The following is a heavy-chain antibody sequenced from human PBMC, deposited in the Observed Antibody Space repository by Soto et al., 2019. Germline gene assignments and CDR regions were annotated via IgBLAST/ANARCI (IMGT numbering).Heavy chain of an antibody. CDR2: ISYDGTNK. CDR1: GFTITAYA. V-gene: IGHV3-30-3*01. Sequence: GGSLRLSCAASGFTITAYAMHWVRQAPGKGLEGVAVISYDGTNKHYADSVKGRFTISRDNSKNTLYLEMNSPRAEDTAVYYCARDSYGLDYWGQGTLVTVSS. D-gene: IGHD3-16*01. J-gene: IGHJ4*02. CDR3: ARDSYGLDY.